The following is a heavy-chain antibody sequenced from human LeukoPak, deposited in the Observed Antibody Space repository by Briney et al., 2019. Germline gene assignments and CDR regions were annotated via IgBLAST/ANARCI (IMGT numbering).Heavy chain of an antibody. D-gene: IGHD3-16*01. CDR3: VRDQGGAVSY. Sequence: GGSLRLSCAASGFTFSSFEMKWVRQAPGKGLEWVSYISSLSGTIHYADSVTGRFIISRDNAKNSLFLQMNSLRAEDTAVYYCVRDQGGAVSYWGQGTLVTVSS. V-gene: IGHV3-48*01. J-gene: IGHJ4*02. CDR1: GFTFSSFE. CDR2: ISSLSGTI.